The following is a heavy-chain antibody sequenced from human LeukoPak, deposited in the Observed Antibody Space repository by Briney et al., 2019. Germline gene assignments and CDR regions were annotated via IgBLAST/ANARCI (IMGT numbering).Heavy chain of an antibody. CDR3: ARVLGEMVDFDY. CDR2: INPNSGGT. CDR1: GYTFTGYY. J-gene: IGHJ4*02. D-gene: IGHD5-24*01. Sequence: ASVKVSCKASGYTFTGYYTHWVGQAPGQGLEWMGWINPNSGGTNYAQKCQGRVTMNRDTSISTAYMELSRLRSDDTAVYYCARVLGEMVDFDYWGQGTLVTVSS. V-gene: IGHV1-2*02.